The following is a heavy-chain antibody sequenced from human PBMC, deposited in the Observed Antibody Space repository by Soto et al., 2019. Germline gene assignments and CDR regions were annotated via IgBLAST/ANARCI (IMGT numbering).Heavy chain of an antibody. Sequence: QVQLQESGPGLVKPSETLSLTCTVSGGSITYYYWNWIRQPPGKGLEWIGYFYNSGSTNYNPSLKSRVTISVDTSKNQFSLRLSSVTAADTAVYYCARQTVEMGTISYFDSWGQGTLVTVSS. V-gene: IGHV4-59*08. J-gene: IGHJ4*02. CDR2: FYNSGST. CDR1: GGSITYYY. CDR3: ARQTVEMGTISYFDS.